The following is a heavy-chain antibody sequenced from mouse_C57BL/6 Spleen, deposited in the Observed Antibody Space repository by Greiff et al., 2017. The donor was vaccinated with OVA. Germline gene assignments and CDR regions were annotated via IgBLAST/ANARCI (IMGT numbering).Heavy chain of an antibody. J-gene: IGHJ1*03. Sequence: VQLQQSDAELVKPGASVKISSKVSGYTFTDHTIHWMKQRPEQGLEWIGYIYPRDGSTKYNEKFKGKATLTADKSSRTAYMQLNSLTSEDSAVYFCARSLGSPYWYFDVWGTGTTVTVSS. CDR3: ARSLGSPYWYFDV. CDR2: IYPRDGST. D-gene: IGHD1-1*01. CDR1: GYTFTDHT. V-gene: IGHV1-78*01.